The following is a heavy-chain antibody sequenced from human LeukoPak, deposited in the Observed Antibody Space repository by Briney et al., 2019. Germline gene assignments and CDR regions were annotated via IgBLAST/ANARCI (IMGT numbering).Heavy chain of an antibody. CDR1: GFTFSSYV. CDR2: ISGSGGST. V-gene: IGHV3-23*01. J-gene: IGHJ4*02. CDR3: AKVLERITIFGVVKWYYFDY. Sequence: PGGSLRLSCAASGFTFSSYVMSWVRQAPGKGLEWVSAISGSGGSTYYADSVKGRFTISRDNSKNTLYLQMNSLRAEDTAVYYCAKVLERITIFGVVKWYYFDYWGQGTLVTVSS. D-gene: IGHD3-3*01.